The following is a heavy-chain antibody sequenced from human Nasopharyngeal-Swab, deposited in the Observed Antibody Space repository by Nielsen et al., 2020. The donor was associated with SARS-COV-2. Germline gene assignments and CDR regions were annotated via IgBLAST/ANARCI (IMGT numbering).Heavy chain of an antibody. J-gene: IGHJ6*03. Sequence: GGSLRLSCAASGFTFSDYYMSWIRQPPGKGLEWVSYISSSGSTIYYADSVKGRFTISRDNAKNSLYLQMNSLRAEDTAVYYCARGRYCSSTSCRSLMDVWGKGTTVTVSS. V-gene: IGHV3-11*04. D-gene: IGHD2-2*01. CDR2: ISSSGSTI. CDR1: GFTFSDYY. CDR3: ARGRYCSSTSCRSLMDV.